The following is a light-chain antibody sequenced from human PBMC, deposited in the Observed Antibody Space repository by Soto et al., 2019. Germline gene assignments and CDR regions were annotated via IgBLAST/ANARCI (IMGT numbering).Light chain of an antibody. CDR3: QQYNDWSLT. J-gene: IGKJ4*01. Sequence: EILMTQSPATLSVSPGEGLTISCRASQSISRTLAWYQQRPGQAPRLLIYVASSRATGVPARFSGSGSGTEFTLTISSLQSEDFAVYYCQQYNDWSLTFGGGTKVEIK. CDR2: VAS. CDR1: QSISRT. V-gene: IGKV3-15*01.